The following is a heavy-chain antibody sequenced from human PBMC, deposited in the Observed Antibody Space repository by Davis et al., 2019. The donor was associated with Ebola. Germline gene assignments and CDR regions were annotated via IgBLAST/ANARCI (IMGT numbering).Heavy chain of an antibody. D-gene: IGHD5-24*01. V-gene: IGHV1-69*13. CDR2: IIPIFGTA. J-gene: IGHJ4*02. CDR3: ARVWRRGLATIEFDY. CDR1: GGTFSSYA. Sequence: SVKVSCKASGGTFSSYAISWVRQAPGQGLEWMGGIIPIFGTANYAQKFQGRVTITADESTSTAYMELSSLRSEDTAVYYCARVWRRGLATIEFDYWGQGTLVTVSS.